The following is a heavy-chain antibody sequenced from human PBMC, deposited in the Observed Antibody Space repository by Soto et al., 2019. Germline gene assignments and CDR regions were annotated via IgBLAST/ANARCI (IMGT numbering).Heavy chain of an antibody. D-gene: IGHD5-18*01. CDR1: GYTFTSYY. V-gene: IGHV1-46*01. CDR2: INPSGGST. J-gene: IGHJ6*02. CDR3: ARDRTDTATPSYYYYGMGV. Sequence: ASVKVSCKASGYTFTSYYMHWVRQAPGQGLEWMGIINPSGGSTSYAQKFQGRVTMTRDTSTSTVYMELSSLRSEDTAVYYCARDRTDTATPSYYYYGMGVRGQGSTVTVYS.